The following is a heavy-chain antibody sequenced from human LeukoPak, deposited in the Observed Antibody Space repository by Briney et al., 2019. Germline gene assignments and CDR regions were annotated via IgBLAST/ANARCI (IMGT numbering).Heavy chain of an antibody. V-gene: IGHV2-5*01. D-gene: IGHD2-15*01. J-gene: IGHJ3*02. CDR1: GFSFSSGGVG. CDR3: AHRHRGVASDI. CDR2: IYENDEK. Sequence: SGPTLVNPTQTLTLTCTFSGFSFSSGGVGVGWIRQPPGGALEWLGVIYENDEKLYSSPLQNRLSITKDTSKNRVVLTMANMAPVDTATYYCAHRHRGVASDIWGQGTMVTVSS.